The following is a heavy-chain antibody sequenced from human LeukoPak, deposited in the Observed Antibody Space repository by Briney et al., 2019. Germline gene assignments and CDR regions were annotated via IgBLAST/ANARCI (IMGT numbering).Heavy chain of an antibody. CDR1: GYTFTSYD. J-gene: IGHJ3*02. Sequence: GASVKVSCKASGYTFTSYDINWVRQATGQGLEWMGWMNPNSGDTGYAQKFRGRVTITRNTSISTAYMELSSLRSEDTAVYYCARAYTIFGVADAFDIWGQGTMVTVSS. D-gene: IGHD3-3*01. V-gene: IGHV1-8*03. CDR2: MNPNSGDT. CDR3: ARAYTIFGVADAFDI.